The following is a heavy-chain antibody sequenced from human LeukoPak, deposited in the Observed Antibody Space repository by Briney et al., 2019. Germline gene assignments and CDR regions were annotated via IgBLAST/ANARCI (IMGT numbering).Heavy chain of an antibody. J-gene: IGHJ4*02. Sequence: PGGSLRLSCAASGFTFSSYAMSWVRQAPGKGLEWVSAISGSGDSTYYGDSVKGRFTISRDNSKNTLYLQMNSLRAEDTAVYYCAKVDGDGSGYPFDYWGQGTLVTVSS. CDR2: ISGSGDST. CDR3: AKVDGDGSGYPFDY. D-gene: IGHD3-22*01. CDR1: GFTFSSYA. V-gene: IGHV3-23*01.